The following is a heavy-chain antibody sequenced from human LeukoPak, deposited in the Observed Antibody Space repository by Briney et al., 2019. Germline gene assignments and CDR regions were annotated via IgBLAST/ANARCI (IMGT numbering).Heavy chain of an antibody. CDR2: ISWNSGSI. V-gene: IGHV3-9*01. J-gene: IGHJ6*03. Sequence: GGSLRLSCAASGFTFDDYAMHWVRQAPGKGLEWVSGISWNSGSIGYADSVKGRFTISRDNAKNSLYLQMNSLRAEDTALYYCAKDIGYYYDSSGFMDVWGKGTTVTISS. CDR3: AKDIGYYYDSSGFMDV. CDR1: GFTFDDYA. D-gene: IGHD3-22*01.